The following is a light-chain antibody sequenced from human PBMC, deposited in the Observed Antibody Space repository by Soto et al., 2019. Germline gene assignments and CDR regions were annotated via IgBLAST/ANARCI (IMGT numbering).Light chain of an antibody. CDR2: VAS. CDR1: QTVDSDG. CDR3: QQYSKSPT. J-gene: IGKJ4*01. V-gene: IGKV3-20*01. Sequence: EIVLTQSPGTLSLSPGQTATLSCRASQTVDSDGLAWYQQRPGQAPRLLIYVASSRATGSPCRFSGSGSVTDCTSTINRLEPEYFAVYYCQQYSKSPTFGGGTKVEIK.